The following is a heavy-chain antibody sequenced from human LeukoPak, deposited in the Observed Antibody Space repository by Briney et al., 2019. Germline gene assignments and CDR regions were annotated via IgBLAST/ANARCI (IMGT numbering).Heavy chain of an antibody. J-gene: IGHJ6*03. Sequence: SETLSLTCAVYGGSFSGYYGSWIRQPPGKGLEWIGEINHSGSTNYNPSLKSRVTISVDTSKNQFSLKLSSVTAADTAVYYCARRRRLTGPLYYYYYYMDVWGKGTTVTVSS. V-gene: IGHV4-34*01. CDR1: GGSFSGYY. D-gene: IGHD1-20*01. CDR2: INHSGST. CDR3: ARRRRLTGPLYYYYYYMDV.